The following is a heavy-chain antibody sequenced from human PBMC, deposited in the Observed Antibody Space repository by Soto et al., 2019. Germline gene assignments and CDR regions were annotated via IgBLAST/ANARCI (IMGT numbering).Heavy chain of an antibody. Sequence: QVQLQESGPGLVKPSQTLSLTCTVSDGSVSSGDYCWSWVRQPPGKGLEWIGYIYYSGSTYYHPSLKSQVAISVDTSKNQFSLKLNSVTAADTAVYYCARLSIRVFGVVIIPRAHYFDYWGQGTLVTVSS. CDR3: ARLSIRVFGVVIIPRAHYFDY. J-gene: IGHJ4*02. V-gene: IGHV4-30-4*01. CDR1: DGSVSSGDYC. D-gene: IGHD3-3*01. CDR2: IYYSGST.